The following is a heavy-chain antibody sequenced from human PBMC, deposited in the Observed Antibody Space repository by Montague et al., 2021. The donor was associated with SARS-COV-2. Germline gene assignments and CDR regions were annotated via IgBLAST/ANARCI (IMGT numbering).Heavy chain of an antibody. Sequence: SLRLSCAASGFSFSTFWMTWVRQAPGKGLEWVASIKPDGSDKYYVESVKGRFTISRDNARNSLYLQLNNLRAEDTAVYYCARDPNWGAHWGQGNLSPSPQ. V-gene: IGHV3-7*05. J-gene: IGHJ4*02. CDR2: IKPDGSDK. D-gene: IGHD7-27*01. CDR3: ARDPNWGAH. CDR1: GFSFSTFW.